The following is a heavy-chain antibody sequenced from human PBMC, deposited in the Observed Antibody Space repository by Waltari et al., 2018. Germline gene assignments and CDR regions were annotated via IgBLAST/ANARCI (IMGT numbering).Heavy chain of an antibody. V-gene: IGHV1-69*13. CDR2: IIPIFGTA. Sequence: QVQLVQSGAEVKKPGSSVKVSCKASGGTFSSYAISWVRQAPGQGLEWMGGIIPIFGTANYAQKFQGRVTITADESTSTAYMELSSLRSEDTAVYYCARACSSTSCSYYYYGMDVWGQGTTVTVSS. CDR1: GGTFSSYA. J-gene: IGHJ6*02. D-gene: IGHD2-2*01. CDR3: ARACSSTSCSYYYYGMDV.